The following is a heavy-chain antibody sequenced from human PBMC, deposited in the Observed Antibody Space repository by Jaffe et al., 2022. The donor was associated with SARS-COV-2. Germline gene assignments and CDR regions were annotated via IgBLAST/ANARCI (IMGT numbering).Heavy chain of an antibody. D-gene: IGHD2-21*02. CDR2: ISYDGSNK. CDR1: GFTFSSYG. V-gene: IGHV3-30*18. Sequence: QVQLVESGGGVVQPGRSLRLSCAASGFTFSSYGMHWVRQAPGKGLEWVAVISYDGSNKYYADSVKGRFTISRDNSKNTLYLQMNSLRAEDTAVYYCAKDREVVVTAMGVDYWGQGTLVTVSS. CDR3: AKDREVVVTAMGVDY. J-gene: IGHJ4*02.